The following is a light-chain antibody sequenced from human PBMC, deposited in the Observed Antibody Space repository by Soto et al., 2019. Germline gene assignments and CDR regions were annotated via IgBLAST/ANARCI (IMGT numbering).Light chain of an antibody. V-gene: IGKV3-15*01. CDR1: QSVSSN. CDR3: QQYNNWPLT. CDR2: GAS. J-gene: IGKJ1*01. Sequence: EVVMTQSPATLSVSPGERATLPCRASQSVSSNLAWYQQKPGQAPRLLIYGASTRATGIPARFSGSGSGTEFTLTISSLQSEDFAVYYCQQYNNWPLTFGQGTKVDI.